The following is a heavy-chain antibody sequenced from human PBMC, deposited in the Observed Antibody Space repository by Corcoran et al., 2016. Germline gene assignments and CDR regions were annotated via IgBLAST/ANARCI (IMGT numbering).Heavy chain of an antibody. Sequence: QVQLVQSGAEVKKHGSSVKVSCKASGGTFSSYAISWVRQAPGQGLEWMGGIIPIFGTANYAQNFQGRVTITADKSTSKAYMELSSLRSEDTAVYYCARVLLGDCSSTSCHLDQRAGFDPWGQGTLVTVSS. D-gene: IGHD2-2*01. CDR3: ARVLLGDCSSTSCHLDQRAGFDP. J-gene: IGHJ5*02. CDR2: IIPIFGTA. CDR1: GGTFSSYA. V-gene: IGHV1-69*06.